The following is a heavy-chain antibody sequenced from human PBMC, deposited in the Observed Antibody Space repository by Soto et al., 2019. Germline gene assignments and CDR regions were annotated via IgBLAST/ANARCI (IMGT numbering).Heavy chain of an antibody. D-gene: IGHD3-3*01. Sequence: GASVKVSCKVSGYTLTELSMHWVRQAPGKGLEWMGGFDPEDGETIYAQKFQGRVTMTEDTSTDTAYMELSSLRSEDTAVYYCATDLPRRVGITIFGVVNGEPHYYGMDVWGQGTTVTVSS. CDR1: GYTLTELS. J-gene: IGHJ6*02. V-gene: IGHV1-24*01. CDR3: ATDLPRRVGITIFGVVNGEPHYYGMDV. CDR2: FDPEDGET.